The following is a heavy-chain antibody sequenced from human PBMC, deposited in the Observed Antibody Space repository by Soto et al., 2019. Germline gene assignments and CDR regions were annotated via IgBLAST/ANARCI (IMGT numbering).Heavy chain of an antibody. D-gene: IGHD2-2*02. CDR1: GYSFTNYW. Sequence: PGESLKISCKGSGYSFTNYWIGWVRQMPGKGLEWMGRIDPSDSYTNYSPSFQGHVTISADKSISTAYLQWSSLKASDTAMYYCARNLYCSSTSCYTPPDWGQGTLVTVSS. CDR3: ARNLYCSSTSCYTPPD. J-gene: IGHJ4*02. CDR2: IDPSDSYT. V-gene: IGHV5-10-1*01.